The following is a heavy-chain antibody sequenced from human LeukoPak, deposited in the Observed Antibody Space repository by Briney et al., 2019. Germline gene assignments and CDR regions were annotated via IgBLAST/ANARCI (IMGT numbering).Heavy chain of an antibody. J-gene: IGHJ5*02. CDR3: ARGWDYGDCDAGTSDWFDP. CDR2: INHSGST. D-gene: IGHD4-17*01. Sequence: SETLSLTCAVYGGSFSGYYWSWIRQPPGKGLEWIGEINHSGSTNYNPSLKSRVTISVDTSKNQFSLKLSSVTAADTAVYYCARGWDYGDCDAGTSDWFDPWGQGTLVTVSS. CDR1: GGSFSGYY. V-gene: IGHV4-34*01.